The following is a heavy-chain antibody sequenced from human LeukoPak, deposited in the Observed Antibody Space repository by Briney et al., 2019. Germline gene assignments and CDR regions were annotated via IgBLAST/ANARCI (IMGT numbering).Heavy chain of an antibody. CDR1: GFTFSSYS. CDR2: ISSSSFYI. V-gene: IGHV3-21*01. Sequence: GGSLRLSCAASGFTFSSYSMNWVRQAPGKGLEWVSSISSSSFYIYYADSVKGRFTISRDNAKSSLYLQMNSLRVEDTAVYYCAKEGILEWFPAPIDYWGQGTLVTVSS. J-gene: IGHJ4*02. CDR3: AKEGILEWFPAPIDY. D-gene: IGHD3-3*01.